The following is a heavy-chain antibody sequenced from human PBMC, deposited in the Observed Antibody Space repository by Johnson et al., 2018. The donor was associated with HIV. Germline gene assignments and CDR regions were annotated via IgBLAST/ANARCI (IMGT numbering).Heavy chain of an antibody. D-gene: IGHD6-19*01. CDR3: TKEIVRYSIDWDVFDM. V-gene: IGHV3-9*01. Sequence: VQLVESGGGLVQPGRSLRLSCAASGFTFDDYAMHWVRQAPGKGLEWVSGISWNSGSIGYADSVRGRFTISRDNAKNSLYLQMNNLRAEDTALYYCTKEIVRYSIDWDVFDMWGQGTMVTVSS. CDR1: GFTFDDYA. J-gene: IGHJ3*02. CDR2: ISWNSGSI.